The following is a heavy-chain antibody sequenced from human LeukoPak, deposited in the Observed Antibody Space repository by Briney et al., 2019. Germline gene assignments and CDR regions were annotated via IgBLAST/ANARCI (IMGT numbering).Heavy chain of an antibody. Sequence: SVKVSCKASGGTFSSYAISWVRQAPGQGLEWMGGIIPIFGTANYAQKFQGRVTITADESTSTAYVELSSLRSEDTAVYYCASRYCSSTSCSAGYSDYWGQGTLVTVSS. CDR1: GGTFSSYA. D-gene: IGHD2-2*01. CDR3: ASRYCSSTSCSAGYSDY. V-gene: IGHV1-69*01. J-gene: IGHJ4*02. CDR2: IIPIFGTA.